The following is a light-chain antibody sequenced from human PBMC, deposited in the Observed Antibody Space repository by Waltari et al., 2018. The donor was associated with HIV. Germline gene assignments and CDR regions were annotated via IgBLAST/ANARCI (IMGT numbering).Light chain of an antibody. CDR2: QKD. CDR3: QAWDNDYVV. V-gene: IGLV3-1*01. Sequence: FEMSQPPSVSVSPGQTARITCSGDLVEKTDVLWYHQKSGQAPVLVIYQKDRRPSWIAGRFSGSKSGTTATLTSSGTQTTDEGDFYCQAWDNDYVVFGGGTKLTVL. J-gene: IGLJ2*01. CDR1: LVEKTD.